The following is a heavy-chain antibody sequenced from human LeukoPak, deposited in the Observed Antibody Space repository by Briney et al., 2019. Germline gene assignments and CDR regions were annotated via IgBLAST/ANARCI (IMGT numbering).Heavy chain of an antibody. J-gene: IGHJ4*02. CDR3: ARARVGATFREYDLDY. Sequence: SETLSLTCTVSGGSISSYYWSWIRQPPGKGLEWIGYIYYSGSTNYNPSLKSRVTISVDTSKNQFSLKLSSVTAADTAVYYCARARVGATFREYDLDYWGQGTLVTVSS. V-gene: IGHV4-59*01. CDR1: GGSISSYY. D-gene: IGHD1-26*01. CDR2: IYYSGST.